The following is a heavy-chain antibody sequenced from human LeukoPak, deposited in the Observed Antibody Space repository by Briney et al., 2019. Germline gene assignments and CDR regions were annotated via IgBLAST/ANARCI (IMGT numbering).Heavy chain of an antibody. Sequence: PGGSLRLSCAASGFTFSSYSMNWVRQAPGKGLEWVSVIYSGGSTYYADSVKGRFTISRDNSKNTLYLQMNSLRAEDTAVYYCARVGSSWYWFDPWGQGTLVTVSS. V-gene: IGHV3-66*01. J-gene: IGHJ5*02. CDR1: GFTFSSYS. CDR2: IYSGGST. D-gene: IGHD6-13*01. CDR3: ARVGSSWYWFDP.